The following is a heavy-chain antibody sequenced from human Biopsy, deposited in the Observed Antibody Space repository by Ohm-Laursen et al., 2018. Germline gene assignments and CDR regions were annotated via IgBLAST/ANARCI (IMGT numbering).Heavy chain of an antibody. Sequence: SVKVSCNASGGAFTNYAINWVRQAPGHGLEWMGGIITVSETAGYAERFQGRVTTTADVTTTTAYMDLSGLRSEDTAVYYCVAYPSSGFFENNDDFAMDVWGQGTTVIVSS. V-gene: IGHV1-69*13. D-gene: IGHD6-19*01. CDR3: VAYPSSGFFENNDDFAMDV. J-gene: IGHJ6*02. CDR2: IITVSETA. CDR1: GGAFTNYA.